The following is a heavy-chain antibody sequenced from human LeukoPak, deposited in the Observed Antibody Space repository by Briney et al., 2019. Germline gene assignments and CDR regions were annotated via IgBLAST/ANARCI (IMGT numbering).Heavy chain of an antibody. CDR1: GGSLSSYY. J-gene: IGHJ5*02. Sequence: PETLSLTCTDPGGSLSSYYWSSIWQPPREGVERIGYIYYSGSTNYNPSLKSGVTISVDTSKNQFSLIKSFATAPDTPPYYCGRVNIAAAGWFDPWGQGTLVTVCS. V-gene: IGHV4-59*01. D-gene: IGHD6-13*01. CDR3: GRVNIAAAGWFDP. CDR2: IYYSGST.